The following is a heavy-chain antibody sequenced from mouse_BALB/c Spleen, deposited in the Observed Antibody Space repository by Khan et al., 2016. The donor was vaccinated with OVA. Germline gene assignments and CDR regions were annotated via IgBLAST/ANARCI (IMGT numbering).Heavy chain of an antibody. V-gene: IGHV1-7*01. CDR2: INPTSGYT. J-gene: IGHJ2*01. CDR3: ARDRIDY. Sequence: VQLQQSGTELAKPGASVKMSCKASGYTFTTYWMHWVKQRPGQGMEWIGYINPTSGYTDYNEKFKDKATLSEDKSSSTAYMQLSSLTSEDSAVYYWARDRIDYWGQGTTLTVSS. CDR1: GYTFTTYW.